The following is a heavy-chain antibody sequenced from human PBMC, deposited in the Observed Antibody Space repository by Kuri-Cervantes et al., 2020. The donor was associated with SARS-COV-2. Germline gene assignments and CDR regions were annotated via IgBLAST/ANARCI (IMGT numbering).Heavy chain of an antibody. CDR1: GFTFSSYS. Sequence: LSLTCAASGFTFSSYSMNWVRQAPGKGLEWVSSISSSSSYIYYADSVKGRFTISRDNAKNTLYLQMNSLRAEDTAVYYCARGFLTWWGLGAFDIWGQGTMVTVSS. D-gene: IGHD3-3*01. CDR2: ISSSSSYI. CDR3: ARGFLTWWGLGAFDI. V-gene: IGHV3-21*01. J-gene: IGHJ3*02.